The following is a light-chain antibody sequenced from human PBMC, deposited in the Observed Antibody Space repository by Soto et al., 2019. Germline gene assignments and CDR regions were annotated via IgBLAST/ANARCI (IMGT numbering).Light chain of an antibody. CDR2: GNS. Sequence: QSVLTQPPSVSGAPGQRVTISCTGSSSNIGAGYDVHWYQQLPGTAPKPLIYGNSNRPSGVPDRFSGSKSGTSASLAITGRQGEDGADYYCQSYERSVGGSVFGGGTQLTVL. J-gene: IGLJ3*02. CDR3: QSYERSVGGSV. V-gene: IGLV1-40*01. CDR1: SSNIGAGYD.